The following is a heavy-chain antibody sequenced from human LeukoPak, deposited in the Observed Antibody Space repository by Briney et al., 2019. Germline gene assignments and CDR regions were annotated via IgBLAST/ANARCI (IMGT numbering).Heavy chain of an antibody. CDR3: AREKTAYYYDRSGFSEGAFDV. D-gene: IGHD3-22*01. Sequence: PSETLSLTCTVSGGSISSGAEYWSRIPHLPGKGLEWIGDVYYSRSTYYNPSLESRITMSVDTSENQFSLKLTSVTAADTAVYYCAREKTAYYYDRSGFSEGAFDVWGQGTMVTVSS. CDR2: VYYSRST. J-gene: IGHJ3*01. V-gene: IGHV4-31*03. CDR1: GGSISSGAEY.